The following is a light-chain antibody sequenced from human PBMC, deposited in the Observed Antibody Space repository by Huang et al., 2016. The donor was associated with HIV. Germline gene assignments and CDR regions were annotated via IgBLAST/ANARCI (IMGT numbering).Light chain of an antibody. V-gene: IGKV1-5*03. CDR3: QQYNSYPLT. J-gene: IGKJ4*01. Sequence: DIQMTQSPSTLSASVGDRVTITCRASQSISSWLAWYQQKPGKAPKLLIYKESNLESGVPSRLSGSGSGTECTLTISSLQPDDFATYYCQQYNSYPLTFGGGTKVQIK. CDR1: QSISSW. CDR2: KES.